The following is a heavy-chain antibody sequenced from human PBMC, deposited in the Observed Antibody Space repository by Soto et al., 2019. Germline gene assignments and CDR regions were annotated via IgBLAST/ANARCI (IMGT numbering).Heavy chain of an antibody. D-gene: IGHD2-15*01. J-gene: IGHJ6*02. Sequence: GGSLRLSCAASGFTFSSYGMHWVRQAPGKGLEWVAVISYDGSNKYYADSVKGRFTISRDNSKNTLYLQMNSLRAEDTAVYYCAKDLAAAAPYYYYYGMDVWGQGTTVTVS. CDR2: ISYDGSNK. V-gene: IGHV3-30*18. CDR1: GFTFSSYG. CDR3: AKDLAAAAPYYYYYGMDV.